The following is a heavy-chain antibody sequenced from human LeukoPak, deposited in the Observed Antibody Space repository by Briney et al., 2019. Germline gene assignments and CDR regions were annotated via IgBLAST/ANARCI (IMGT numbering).Heavy chain of an antibody. CDR3: ARELYSYGYDY. Sequence: SETLSLTCAVYGGSFSDYYWSWIRQPPGKGLEWIGEINHSGSTNYNPSLKSRVTISVDTSKNQFSLKLSSVTAADTAVYYCARELYSYGYDYWGQGTLVTVSS. CDR2: INHSGST. CDR1: GGSFSDYY. V-gene: IGHV4-34*01. D-gene: IGHD5-18*01. J-gene: IGHJ4*02.